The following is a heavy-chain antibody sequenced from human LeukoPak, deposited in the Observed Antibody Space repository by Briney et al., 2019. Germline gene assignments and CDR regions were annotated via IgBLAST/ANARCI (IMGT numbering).Heavy chain of an antibody. D-gene: IGHD1-1*01. CDR2: IYYSGST. CDR3: ARGLPNDHAFDI. Sequence: NPSETLSLTCTVPGGSISSYYWSWIRQPPGKGLGRIGYIYYSGSTNYNPSLKSRVTISVDTSKNQFSLKLSSVTAADTAVYICARGLPNDHAFDIWGQGTMVTVSS. CDR1: GGSISSYY. J-gene: IGHJ3*02. V-gene: IGHV4-59*01.